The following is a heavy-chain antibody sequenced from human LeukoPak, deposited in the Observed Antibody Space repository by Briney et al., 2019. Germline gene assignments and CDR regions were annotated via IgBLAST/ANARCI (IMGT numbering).Heavy chain of an antibody. Sequence: GGSLRLSCAASGFTFSSYAMHWVRQAPGKGLEWVAVISYDGSNKYYADSVKGRFTISRDNSKNTLYLQMNSLRAEDTAVYYCARGTTGITIFGVVTDHAFDIWGQGTMVTVSS. CDR2: ISYDGSNK. CDR3: ARGTTGITIFGVVTDHAFDI. CDR1: GFTFSSYA. D-gene: IGHD3-3*01. V-gene: IGHV3-30*04. J-gene: IGHJ3*02.